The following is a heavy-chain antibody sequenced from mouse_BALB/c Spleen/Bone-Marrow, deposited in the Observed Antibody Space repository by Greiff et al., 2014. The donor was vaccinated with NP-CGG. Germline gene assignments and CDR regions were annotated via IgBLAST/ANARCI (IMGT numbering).Heavy chain of an antibody. V-gene: IGHV3-5*02. D-gene: IGHD1-1*02. CDR1: GISITTGNYR. CDR2: INYSGTI. J-gene: IGHJ4*01. Sequence: VQLQQSGPGLVKPSQTVSLTCTVTGISITTGNYRWSWIRQFPGNKLEWIGYINYSGTITYNPSLTSRTTITRDTSKNQFFLEMNSLTAEDTATYYCARDGNYAMDYWGQGTSVTVSS. CDR3: ARDGNYAMDY.